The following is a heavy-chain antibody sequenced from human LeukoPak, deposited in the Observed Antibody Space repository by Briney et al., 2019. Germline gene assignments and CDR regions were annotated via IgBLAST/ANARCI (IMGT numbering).Heavy chain of an antibody. CDR2: INADNGNT. D-gene: IGHD2-2*01. J-gene: IGHJ4*02. CDR1: GYTFISYA. CDR3: ARDPATSSGCYFDY. Sequence: ASVKVSCKASGYTFISYAMHWVRQAPGQRPEWMGWINADNGNTKYSQKLQGRVTITRDTSATTAYMELSSLRSEDTAVYYCARDPATSSGCYFDYWGQGTLVTVSS. V-gene: IGHV1-3*01.